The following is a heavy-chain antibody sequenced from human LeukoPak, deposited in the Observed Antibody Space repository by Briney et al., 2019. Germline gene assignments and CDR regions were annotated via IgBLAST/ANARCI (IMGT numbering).Heavy chain of an antibody. CDR1: GFTFRSYT. J-gene: IGHJ3*02. CDR2: LSPTRFYK. Sequence: PGGSLRLSCAASGFTFRSYTMNWVRQAPGKGLEWVSSLSPTRFYKYHADSLKGRFTISRDNAENSLYLQMNSLRAEDTSVYYCARVGSTDSPHAFDIWGQGTMVTVSS. V-gene: IGHV3-21*01. D-gene: IGHD2-21*02. CDR3: ARVGSTDSPHAFDI.